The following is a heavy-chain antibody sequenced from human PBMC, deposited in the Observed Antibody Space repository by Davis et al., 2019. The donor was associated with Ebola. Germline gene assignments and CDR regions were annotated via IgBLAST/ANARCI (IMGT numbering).Heavy chain of an antibody. CDR1: EFTFTTYV. CDR2: ISYDGDNS. Sequence: GESLKISCAASEFTFTTYVMHWVRQAPGKGLEWAAVISYDGDNSYYADSVKGRFTISRENSKNTLYLQMNSLRTEDTAVYYCTRGSVRFLEWLSQNAFDIWGQGTMVTVSS. J-gene: IGHJ3*02. CDR3: TRGSVRFLEWLSQNAFDI. D-gene: IGHD3-3*01. V-gene: IGHV3-30-3*01.